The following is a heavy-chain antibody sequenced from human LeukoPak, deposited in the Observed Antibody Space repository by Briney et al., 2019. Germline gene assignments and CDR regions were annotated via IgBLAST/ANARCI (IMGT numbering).Heavy chain of an antibody. J-gene: IGHJ4*02. CDR2: INHSGST. CDR3: ARGAHRRGYCSGGSCYRSFDY. V-gene: IGHV4-34*01. CDR1: GGSFSGYY. D-gene: IGHD2-15*01. Sequence: SETLSLTCAVYGGSFSGYYWNWIRQPPGKGLEWIGEINHSGSTNYNPSLKSRVTISVDTSKNQFSLKLSSVTAADTAVYYCARGAHRRGYCSGGSCYRSFDYWGQGTLVTVSS.